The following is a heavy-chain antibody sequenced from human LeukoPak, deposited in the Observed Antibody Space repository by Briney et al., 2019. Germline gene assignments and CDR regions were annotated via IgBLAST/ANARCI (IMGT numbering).Heavy chain of an antibody. CDR1: GFTFSSYA. J-gene: IGHJ4*02. V-gene: IGHV3-23*01. Sequence: GSLRLSCAASGFTFSSYAMSWVRQAPGKRLEWVSAISGSGGSTYYADSVKGRFTISRDNSKNTLHLQMNSLRAEDTAVYYCAKDRWSGSYAICDYWGQGTLVTVSS. CDR3: AKDRWSGSYAICDY. CDR2: ISGSGGST. D-gene: IGHD1-26*01.